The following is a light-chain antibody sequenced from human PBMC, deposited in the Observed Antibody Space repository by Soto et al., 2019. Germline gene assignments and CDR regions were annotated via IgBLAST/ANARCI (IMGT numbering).Light chain of an antibody. Sequence: EIVLTQSPATLSLSPCERATLSCSASQSVSSYSAWYQQKPGQAPRLLIYDASNRATGIPARFSGSGSGTDFTLTISSLEPEDFAVYYCQQYKNWPPWTFGQGTKVDNK. J-gene: IGKJ1*01. V-gene: IGKV3-11*01. CDR3: QQYKNWPPWT. CDR2: DAS. CDR1: QSVSSY.